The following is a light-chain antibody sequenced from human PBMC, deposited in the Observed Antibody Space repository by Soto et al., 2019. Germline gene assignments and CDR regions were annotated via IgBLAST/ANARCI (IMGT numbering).Light chain of an antibody. CDR2: AAA. V-gene: IGKV1-39*01. Sequence: DLQMTQSPSSLSASVGDRITITCRTSQSVSNYLNWYQQKTGKAPKLLIYAAATLQTGVPSRFSRSVSGTDFTLTSISLHPEDFATYYFQQRYSRPITLGPGTEV. CDR3: QQRYSRPIT. J-gene: IGKJ3*01. CDR1: QSVSNY.